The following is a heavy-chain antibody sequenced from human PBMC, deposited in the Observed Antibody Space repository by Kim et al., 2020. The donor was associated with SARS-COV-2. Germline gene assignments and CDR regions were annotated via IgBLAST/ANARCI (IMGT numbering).Heavy chain of an antibody. D-gene: IGHD6-13*01. J-gene: IGHJ6*02. V-gene: IGHV4-39*01. Sequence: SETLSLTCTVSGGSISSSSYYWGWIRQPPGKGLEWIGSIYYSGSTYYNPSLKSRVTISVDTSKNQFSLKLSSVTAADTAVYYCARHFWGSSSWYYYYYGMDVWGQGTTVTVSS. CDR3: ARHFWGSSSWYYYYYGMDV. CDR1: GGSISSSSYY. CDR2: IYYSGST.